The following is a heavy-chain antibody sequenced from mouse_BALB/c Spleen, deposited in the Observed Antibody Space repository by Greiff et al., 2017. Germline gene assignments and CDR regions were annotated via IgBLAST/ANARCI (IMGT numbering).Heavy chain of an antibody. CDR1: GYTFTSYW. J-gene: IGHJ3*01. CDR2: IDPSESET. Sequence: QVQLQQPGAELVRPGASVKLSCKASGYTFTSYWMNWVKQRPGQGLEWIGMIDPSESETHYNQMFKAKATLTVDKSSSTAYMQLRSLTSEDSAVYYGARWAIAAPFAYWGQGTLVTVSA. D-gene: IGHD3-1*01. CDR3: ARWAIAAPFAY. V-gene: IGHV1-61*01.